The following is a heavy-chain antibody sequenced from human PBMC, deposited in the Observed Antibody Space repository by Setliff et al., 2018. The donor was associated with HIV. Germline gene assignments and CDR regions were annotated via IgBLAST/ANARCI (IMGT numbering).Heavy chain of an antibody. CDR1: GFTFSSYS. V-gene: IGHV3-21*01. J-gene: IGHJ4*02. CDR2: ISSSSTYI. Sequence: GGSLRLSCAASGFTFSSYSMNWVRQAPGQGLVWVSSISSSSTYINYADSVKGRFTISRDNAKNSLYLQMNSLRAEDTAVYYCARCGSYDILTGLCDYWGQGTLVTVSS. D-gene: IGHD3-9*01. CDR3: ARCGSYDILTGLCDY.